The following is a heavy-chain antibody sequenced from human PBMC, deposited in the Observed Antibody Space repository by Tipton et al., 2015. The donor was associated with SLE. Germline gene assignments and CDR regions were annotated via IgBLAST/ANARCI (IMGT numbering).Heavy chain of an antibody. CDR3: ARGRSSSWYDFDY. CDR1: GGSFSGYY. D-gene: IGHD6-13*01. CDR2: ISHSGST. J-gene: IGHJ4*02. V-gene: IGHV4-34*01. Sequence: LRLSCGVYGGSFSGYYWSWIRQPPGKGLEWIGEISHSGSTNYNPSLKSRVTISVDTSKNQFSLKLSSVTAADTAMYYCARGRSSSWYDFDYWGQGTLVTVSS.